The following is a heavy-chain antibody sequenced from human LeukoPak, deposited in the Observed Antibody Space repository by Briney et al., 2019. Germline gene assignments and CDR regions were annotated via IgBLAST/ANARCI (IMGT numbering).Heavy chain of an antibody. Sequence: GGSLRLSCSASGFTFSSYAMHWVRQAPGKGLEYVSAISSNGGSTYYADSVKGRFTISRDNSKNTVFLQMNSLRADDTAVYYCARDRYGDYSFDYWGQGTLVTVSS. J-gene: IGHJ4*02. V-gene: IGHV3-64*04. CDR1: GFTFSSYA. CDR3: ARDRYGDYSFDY. CDR2: ISSNGGST. D-gene: IGHD4-17*01.